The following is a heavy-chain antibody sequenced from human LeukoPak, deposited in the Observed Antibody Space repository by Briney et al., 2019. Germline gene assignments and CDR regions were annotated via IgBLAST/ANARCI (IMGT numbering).Heavy chain of an antibody. Sequence: GGSLRLSCAASGFTFSSYSMNWVRQAPGKGLEWVSSISSSSSYIYYADSVKGRFTISRDNAKNSLYLQMNSLRAEDTAVYYCARDAKRVITDYDILTGYGDFDYWGQGTLVTVSS. CDR3: ARDAKRVITDYDILTGYGDFDY. J-gene: IGHJ4*02. CDR1: GFTFSSYS. CDR2: ISSSSSYI. D-gene: IGHD3-9*01. V-gene: IGHV3-21*01.